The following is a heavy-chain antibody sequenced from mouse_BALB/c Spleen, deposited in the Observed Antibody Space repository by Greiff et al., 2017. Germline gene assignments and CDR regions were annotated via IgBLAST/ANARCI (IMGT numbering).Heavy chain of an antibody. CDR1: GYTFTDYE. V-gene: IGHV1-15*01. D-gene: IGHD1-2*01. CDR2: IDPETGGT. J-gene: IGHJ3*01. CDR3: TRFTTAPWFAY. Sequence: QVQLQQSGAELVRPGASVTLSCKASGYTFTDYEMHWVKQTPVHGLEWIGAIDPETGGTAYNQKFKGKATLTADKSSSTAYMELRSLTSEDSAVYYCTRFTTAPWFAYWGQGTLVTVSA.